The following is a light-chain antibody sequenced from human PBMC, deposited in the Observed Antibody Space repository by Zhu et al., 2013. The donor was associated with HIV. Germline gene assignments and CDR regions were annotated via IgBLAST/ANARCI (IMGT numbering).Light chain of an antibody. V-gene: IGLV1-40*01. J-gene: IGLJ2*01. CDR1: SSNIGAGYD. Sequence: QSVLTQPPSVSGAPGQRVIISCTGISSNIGAGYDVQWYQHLPGTAPKLLILGNTNRPSGVPDRFSGSKSGTSASLAITGLQAEDEAEYYCSSYTSSSTVVFGGGTKLTVL. CDR3: SSYTSSSTVV. CDR2: GNT.